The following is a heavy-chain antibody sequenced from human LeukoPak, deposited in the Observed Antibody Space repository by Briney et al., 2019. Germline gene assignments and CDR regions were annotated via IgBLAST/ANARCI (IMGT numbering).Heavy chain of an antibody. CDR2: IYSGGST. Sequence: GGSLRLSCAASGFTGNSNYMSWVRQAPGKGLEWVSVIYSGGSTYYADSVKGRFTISRDNSKNTLYLQMNSLRAEDTAVYYCASEYYYGSGSFSEGYWGQGTLVTVSS. J-gene: IGHJ4*02. CDR1: GFTGNSNY. V-gene: IGHV3-53*01. D-gene: IGHD3-10*01. CDR3: ASEYYYGSGSFSEGY.